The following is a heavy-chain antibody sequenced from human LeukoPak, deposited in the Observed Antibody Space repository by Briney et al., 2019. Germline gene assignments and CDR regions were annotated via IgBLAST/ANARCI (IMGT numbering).Heavy chain of an antibody. J-gene: IGHJ4*02. V-gene: IGHV1-69*04. D-gene: IGHD2-21*01. CDR3: VRHISANTGYFDS. CDR1: GGTFSSYA. Sequence: SVKVSCKASGGTFSSYAISWVRQAPGQGLEWMGRIIPILGIANYAQKFQGRVTITADKSTSTAYMELSSLRSEDTALYYCVRHISANTGYFDSCGQGTLVTVSS. CDR2: IIPILGIA.